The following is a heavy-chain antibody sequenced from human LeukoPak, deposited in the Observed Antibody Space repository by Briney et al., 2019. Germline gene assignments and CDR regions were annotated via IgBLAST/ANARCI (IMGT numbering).Heavy chain of an antibody. CDR3: ASLDIVVVVAATAPINFDY. D-gene: IGHD2-15*01. V-gene: IGHV4-59*12. CDR2: IYYSGST. Sequence: PSETLSLTCTVSGGSISSYYWSWIRQPPGKGLEWIGYIYYSGSTNYNPSLKSRVTISVDTSKNQFSLKLSSVTAADTAVYYCASLDIVVVVAATAPINFDYWGQGTLVTVSS. CDR1: GGSISSYY. J-gene: IGHJ4*02.